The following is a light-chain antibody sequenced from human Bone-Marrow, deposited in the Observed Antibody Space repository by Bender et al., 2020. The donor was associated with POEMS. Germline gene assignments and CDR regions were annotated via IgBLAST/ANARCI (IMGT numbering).Light chain of an antibody. Sequence: QSALTQPASVSGSPGQSITISCTGTSRDVGNSNLVSWYQKHPGEDPKLIIFETTKRPSGLSNRFSASKSGNTASLTISGLQAEDEADYYCCSYAGSYNFVFGTGTSVTV. J-gene: IGLJ1*01. CDR1: SRDVGNSNL. CDR2: ETT. CDR3: CSYAGSYNFV. V-gene: IGLV2-23*02.